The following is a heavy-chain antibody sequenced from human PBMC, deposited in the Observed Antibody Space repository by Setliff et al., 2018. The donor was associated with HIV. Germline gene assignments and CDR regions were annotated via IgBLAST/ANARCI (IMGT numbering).Heavy chain of an antibody. J-gene: IGHJ4*02. CDR1: GFDFRNTW. CDR3: VGAFLGF. V-gene: IGHV3-15*01. CDR2: IQRNADGGTT. D-gene: IGHD3-10*01. Sequence: LRLSCTGSGFDFRNTWMRWVRQAPGKGLEWIGHIQRNADGGTTLYGAPVKGRFTISRDDLRSTLFLQMNALETEDTAMYYCVGAFLGFWGQETLVTVSS.